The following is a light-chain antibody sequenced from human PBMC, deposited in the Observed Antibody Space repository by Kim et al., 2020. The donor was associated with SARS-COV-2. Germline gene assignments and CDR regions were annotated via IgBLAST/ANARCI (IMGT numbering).Light chain of an antibody. CDR3: QQYYSYPLT. CDR2: AAS. CDR1: QGISSY. V-gene: IGKV1-8*01. J-gene: IGKJ1*01. Sequence: ASTGDRVTITCRASQGISSYLAWYQQKPGKAPKLLIYAASTLQSGVPSRFSGSGSVTDFTLTISCLQSEDFATYYCQQYYSYPLTFGQGTKVDIK.